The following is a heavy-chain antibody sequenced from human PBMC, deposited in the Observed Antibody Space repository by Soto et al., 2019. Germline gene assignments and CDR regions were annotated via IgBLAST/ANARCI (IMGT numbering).Heavy chain of an antibody. Sequence: QVQLVQSGAEVKKPGSSVKVSCKASVGTFSSYAISWVRQAPGQGLEWMGGIIPIFGTANYEQKFQGRVTITADESTSTAYMELSSLRSEDTAVYYCARGHGGYSTFGTDYWGQGTLVTVSS. CDR3: ARGHGGYSTFGTDY. V-gene: IGHV1-69*01. J-gene: IGHJ4*02. D-gene: IGHD3-16*01. CDR2: IIPIFGTA. CDR1: VGTFSSYA.